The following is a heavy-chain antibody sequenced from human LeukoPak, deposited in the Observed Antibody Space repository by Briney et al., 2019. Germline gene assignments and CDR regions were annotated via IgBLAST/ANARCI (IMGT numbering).Heavy chain of an antibody. J-gene: IGHJ6*03. CDR1: GYTFTSYG. D-gene: IGHD3-10*01. CDR3: ARVWVRGLHEDIYYYYYMDV. Sequence: ASVKVSCKASGYTFTSYGISWVRQAPGQGLEWMGWISAYNGNTNYAQKLQGRVTMTTDTSTSTAYMELRSLRSDDTAVYYCARVWVRGLHEDIYYYYYMDVWGKGTTVTISS. CDR2: ISAYNGNT. V-gene: IGHV1-18*01.